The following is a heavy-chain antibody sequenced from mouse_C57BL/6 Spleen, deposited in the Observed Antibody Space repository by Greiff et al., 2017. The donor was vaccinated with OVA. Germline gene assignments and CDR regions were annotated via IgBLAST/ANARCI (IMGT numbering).Heavy chain of an antibody. Sequence: EVQRVESGPELVKPGASVKISCKASGYSFTGYYMNWVKQSPEKSLEWIGEINPSTGGTTYNQKFKAKATLTVDKSSSTAYMQLKSLTSEDSAVYYCARQDYYGSNWFAYWGQGTLVTVSA. J-gene: IGHJ3*01. CDR1: GYSFTGYY. CDR2: INPSTGGT. D-gene: IGHD1-1*01. CDR3: ARQDYYGSNWFAY. V-gene: IGHV1-42*01.